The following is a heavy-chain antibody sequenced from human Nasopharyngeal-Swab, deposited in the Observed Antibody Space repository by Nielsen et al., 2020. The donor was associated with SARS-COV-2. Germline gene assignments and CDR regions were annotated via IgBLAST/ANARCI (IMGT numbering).Heavy chain of an antibody. J-gene: IGHJ6*02. CDR2: INPSGGST. Sequence: WVRQAPGQGLEWMGIINPSGGSTSYAQKFQDRVTMTRDTSTSTVYMELSSLRSEDTAVYYCARDPTLAVETETTYYYYGMDVWGQGTTVTVSS. CDR3: ARDPTLAVETETTYYYYGMDV. V-gene: IGHV1-46*01. D-gene: IGHD6-19*01.